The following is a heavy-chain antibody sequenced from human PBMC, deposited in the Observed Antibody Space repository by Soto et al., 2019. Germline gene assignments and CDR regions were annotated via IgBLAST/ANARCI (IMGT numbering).Heavy chain of an antibody. D-gene: IGHD6-13*01. CDR2: LSGSGSAT. CDR1: GFTFRNFA. V-gene: IGHV3-23*01. J-gene: IGHJ4*02. Sequence: EVQLLESGGGLEQPGGSLRLSCATSGFTFRNFAMNWVRQAPGKGLEWVSALSGSGSATYYANSVKGRFTISRDNSKNTLYLQMNSLRVEDTAIYYCAKDYSSWSTHRFLDSWGQGTLLTVSS. CDR3: AKDYSSWSTHRFLDS.